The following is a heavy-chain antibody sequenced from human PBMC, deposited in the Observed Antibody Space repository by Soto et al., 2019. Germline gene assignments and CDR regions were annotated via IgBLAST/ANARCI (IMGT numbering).Heavy chain of an antibody. CDR1: GGSISSGGYY. D-gene: IGHD3-10*01. CDR3: ARDTFYYGSGSYYATNLFDP. Sequence: LSLTCTVSGGSISSGGYYWSWIRQHPGKGLEWIGYIYYSGSTYYNPSLKSRVTISVDTSKNQFSLKLSSVTAADTAVYYCARDTFYYGSGSYYATNLFDPWGQGTLVTVSS. V-gene: IGHV4-31*03. J-gene: IGHJ5*02. CDR2: IYYSGST.